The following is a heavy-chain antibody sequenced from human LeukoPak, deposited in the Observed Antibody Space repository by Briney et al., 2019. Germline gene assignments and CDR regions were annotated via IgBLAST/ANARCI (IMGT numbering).Heavy chain of an antibody. CDR2: ISSSSSYI. D-gene: IGHD3-3*01. CDR3: ARTLRFLEWLIASSGHAFDI. V-gene: IGHV3-21*01. CDR1: GFTFSSYS. Sequence: SGGSLRLSCAASGFTFSSYSMNWVHQAPGKGLEWVSSISSSSSYIYYADSVKGRFTISRDNAKNSLYLQMNSLRAEDTAVYYCARTLRFLEWLIASSGHAFDIWGQGTMVTVSS. J-gene: IGHJ3*02.